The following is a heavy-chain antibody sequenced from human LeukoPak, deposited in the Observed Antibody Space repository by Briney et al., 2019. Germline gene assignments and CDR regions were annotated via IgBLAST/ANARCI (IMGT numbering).Heavy chain of an antibody. V-gene: IGHV3-23*01. CDR2: ISRSGEST. J-gene: IGHJ4*02. CDR3: AKDYAVGSIDY. Sequence: GGSLRLSCAASGFTFSGFAMIWIRQAPGKGLEWVSSISRSGESTFYADSVRGRFTISRDNSKNTVSLQIESLRAEDTALYYCAKDYAVGSIDYWGQGTLVTVSS. CDR1: GFTFSGFA. D-gene: IGHD3-16*01.